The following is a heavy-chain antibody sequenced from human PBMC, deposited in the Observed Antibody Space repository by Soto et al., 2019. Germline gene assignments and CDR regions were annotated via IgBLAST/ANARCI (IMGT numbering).Heavy chain of an antibody. CDR3: TTATPYIAAADPDAFDI. V-gene: IGHV3-15*01. CDR2: IKSKTDGGTT. CDR1: GFTFSNAW. J-gene: IGHJ3*02. Sequence: GGSLRLSCAASGFTFSNAWMSWVRQAPGKGLEWVGRIKSKTDGGTTDYAAPVKGRFTISRDDSKNTLYLQMNSLKTEDTAVYYCTTATPYIAAADPDAFDIWGQGTMVTVSS. D-gene: IGHD6-13*01.